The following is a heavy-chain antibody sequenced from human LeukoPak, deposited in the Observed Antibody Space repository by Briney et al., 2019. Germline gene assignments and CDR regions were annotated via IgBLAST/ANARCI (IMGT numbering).Heavy chain of an antibody. CDR1: GGSISSYY. CDR2: IYYSGST. Sequence: SETLSLTCTVSGGSISSYYWSWIRQSPGKGLEWIGYIYYSGSTNYNPSLKSRVTISVDTSKNQFSLKLSSVTAADTAVYYCARSGYSSSWPFDYWGQGTLVTVSS. V-gene: IGHV4-59*01. D-gene: IGHD6-13*01. CDR3: ARSGYSSSWPFDY. J-gene: IGHJ4*02.